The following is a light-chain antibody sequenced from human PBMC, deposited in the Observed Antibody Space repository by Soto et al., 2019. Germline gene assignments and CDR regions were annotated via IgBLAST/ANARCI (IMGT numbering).Light chain of an antibody. J-gene: IGKJ4*01. V-gene: IGKV3-11*01. CDR2: DAS. Sequence: EIVLTQSPATLSLSPGERATLSCRASQSVSSYLAWYQQKPGQAPRLLIHDASNRATGIPARFSGSGSGTDFTLTISRLEPEDFAVYYCQQRSNWPRTFGGGTKVEIK. CDR1: QSVSSY. CDR3: QQRSNWPRT.